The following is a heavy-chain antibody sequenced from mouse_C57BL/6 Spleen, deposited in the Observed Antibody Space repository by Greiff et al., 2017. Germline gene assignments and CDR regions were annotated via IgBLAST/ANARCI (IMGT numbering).Heavy chain of an antibody. CDR2: IYPGDGDT. CDR3: ARGGPSTMVTTGDY. J-gene: IGHJ2*01. CDR1: GYAFSSSW. V-gene: IGHV1-82*01. D-gene: IGHD2-2*01. Sequence: QVQLQQSGPELVKPGASVKISCKASGYAFSSSWMNWVKQRPGKGLEWIGRIYPGDGDTNYNGKFKGKATLTAAKSSSTAYMQLSSLTSEDSAVYFCARGGPSTMVTTGDYWGQGTTLTVSS.